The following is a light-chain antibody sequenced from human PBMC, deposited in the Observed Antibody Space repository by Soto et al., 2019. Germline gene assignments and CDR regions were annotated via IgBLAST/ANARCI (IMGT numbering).Light chain of an antibody. J-gene: IGLJ1*01. CDR2: DVS. CDR3: SSYTSSSTIYV. CDR1: SSDVGGYNY. Sequence: QSVLTQPASVSGSPGQSLTIYCTGTSSDVGGYNYVSWYQQHPGKAPKLMIYDVSNRPSGVSTRFSGSKSGNTASLTISGLQAEDEADYYCSSYTSSSTIYVFGTGTKLTVL. V-gene: IGLV2-14*01.